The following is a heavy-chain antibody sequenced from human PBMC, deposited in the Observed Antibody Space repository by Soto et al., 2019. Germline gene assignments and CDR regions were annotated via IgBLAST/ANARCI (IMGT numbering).Heavy chain of an antibody. J-gene: IGHJ4*02. Sequence: GGSLRLSCAASGFTFDDYAMHWVRQAPGKGLEWVSGISWNSGSIGYADSVKGRFTISRDNAKNSLYLQMNSLRAEDTALYYCAKDTGSTTYYFDYWGQGTLVTVYS. CDR1: GFTFDDYA. CDR2: ISWNSGSI. V-gene: IGHV3-9*01. D-gene: IGHD1-1*01. CDR3: AKDTGSTTYYFDY.